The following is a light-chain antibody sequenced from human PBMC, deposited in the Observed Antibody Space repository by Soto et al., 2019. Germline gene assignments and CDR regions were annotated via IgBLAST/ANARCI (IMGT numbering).Light chain of an antibody. CDR1: QYINTR. CDR3: QPYNNWPLT. CDR2: DTS. V-gene: IGKV3-15*01. Sequence: EIVLTQSPSTLSSFTGDRVTLSCRASQYINTRLAWYQHKPGQTPRLLIYDTSTRATGVPTRFSGSRSGAEFTLTINSLQSEDFAVYYCQPYNNWPLTFGGGTKVDIK. J-gene: IGKJ4*01.